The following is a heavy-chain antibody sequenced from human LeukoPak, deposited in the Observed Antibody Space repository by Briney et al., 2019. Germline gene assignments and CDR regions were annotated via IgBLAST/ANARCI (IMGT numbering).Heavy chain of an antibody. CDR1: GFTFSTYW. Sequence: PGGSLRLSCAASGFTFSTYWMTWVRQAPGKGLEWVANIKHDGSETYYVDSVKGRFTISRDNAKNSLYLQMNSLRAEDTALYYCARDYYASGSHDFWGQGTLVTVSS. CDR2: IKHDGSET. J-gene: IGHJ4*02. D-gene: IGHD3-10*01. V-gene: IGHV3-7*01. CDR3: ARDYYASGSHDF.